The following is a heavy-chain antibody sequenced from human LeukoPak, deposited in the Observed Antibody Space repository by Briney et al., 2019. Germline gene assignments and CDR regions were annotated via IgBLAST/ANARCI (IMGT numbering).Heavy chain of an antibody. CDR2: IYYSGST. Sequence: SETLSLTCTVSGGSISSGSYYWGWIRQPPGKGLEWIGSIYYSGSTYYNPSLKSRVTISVDTSKNQFSLKLSSVTAADTAVYYCARGPRWGSPDYWGQGTLVTVSS. CDR1: GGSISSGSYY. D-gene: IGHD7-27*01. V-gene: IGHV4-39*01. CDR3: ARGPRWGSPDY. J-gene: IGHJ4*02.